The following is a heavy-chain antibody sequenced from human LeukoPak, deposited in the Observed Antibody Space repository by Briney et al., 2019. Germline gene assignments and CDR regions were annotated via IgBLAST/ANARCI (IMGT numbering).Heavy chain of an antibody. Sequence: SVKVSCKASVGTFSSYAISWVRQAPGQGLEWMGGIIPIIGTANYAQKFQGRVTITADESTSTAYMELSSLRSEDTAVYYCARGPSYYYGSGSYYNIWFDPWGQGTLVTVSS. CDR2: IIPIIGTA. CDR3: ARGPSYYYGSGSYYNIWFDP. V-gene: IGHV1-69*13. D-gene: IGHD3-10*01. J-gene: IGHJ5*02. CDR1: VGTFSSYA.